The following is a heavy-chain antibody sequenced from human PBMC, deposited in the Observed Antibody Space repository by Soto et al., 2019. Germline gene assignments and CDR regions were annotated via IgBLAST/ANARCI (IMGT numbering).Heavy chain of an antibody. CDR1: GFSFSSYG. J-gene: IGHJ4*02. D-gene: IGHD2-2*01. CDR2: ISNDGNYE. V-gene: IGHV3-30*03. CDR3: VLGRGASFLDPTCYMFDS. Sequence: VQLAESGGGVVQPGTSLRLSCVASGFSFSSYGMSWVRQAPGKGLEWVAVISNDGNYEFYADSVKGRFTISRDNSKSTLHLQMNRLKIEDTALYVCVLGRGASFLDPTCYMFDSWGQGNLVTVS.